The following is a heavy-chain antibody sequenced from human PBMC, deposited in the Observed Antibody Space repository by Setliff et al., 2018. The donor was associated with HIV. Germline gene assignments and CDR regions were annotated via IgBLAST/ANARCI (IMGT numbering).Heavy chain of an antibody. CDR3: VRDRSLRFSQSPSLHYFDV. Sequence: SETLSLTCLVFGYNINDGFHWGWIRQSPRKGLEWLRSIYNSGHASYNPSRWSRVTMSVDTSKNRFSLRLTSVTAADTAVYYCVRDRSLRFSQSPSLHYFDVWGQGILVTVSS. CDR2: IYNSGHA. V-gene: IGHV4-38-2*02. CDR1: GYNINDGFH. J-gene: IGHJ3*01.